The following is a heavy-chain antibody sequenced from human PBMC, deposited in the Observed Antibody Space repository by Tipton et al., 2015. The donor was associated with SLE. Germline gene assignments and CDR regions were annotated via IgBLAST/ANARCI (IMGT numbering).Heavy chain of an antibody. D-gene: IGHD6-13*01. Sequence: TLSLTCTVSGGSMSSETYYWSWIRQPAGKGLECIGHVSSRGSPTFHPSLKSRVTISVDTSKNQFSLRLTSVTAADTAVYYCARGSPHPDFWGHGTLVTVSS. CDR3: ARGSPHPDF. CDR2: VSSRGSP. CDR1: GGSMSSETYY. J-gene: IGHJ4*01. V-gene: IGHV4-61*09.